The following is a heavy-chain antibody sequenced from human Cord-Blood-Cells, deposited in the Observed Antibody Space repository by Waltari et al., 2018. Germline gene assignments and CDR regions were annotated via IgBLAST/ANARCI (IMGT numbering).Heavy chain of an antibody. CDR2: INPNSGGT. Sequence: QVQLVQSGAEVKKPGASVKVSCTASGYTFTGYYMPWVRQAPGQGLEWMGWINPNSGGTNYAQKFQGWVTMTRDTSISTAYMELSRLRSDDTAVYYCARDRGNFLFHYYGMDVWGQGTTVTVSS. V-gene: IGHV1-2*04. CDR1: GYTFTGYY. J-gene: IGHJ6*02. CDR3: ARDRGNFLFHYYGMDV. D-gene: IGHD2-21*02.